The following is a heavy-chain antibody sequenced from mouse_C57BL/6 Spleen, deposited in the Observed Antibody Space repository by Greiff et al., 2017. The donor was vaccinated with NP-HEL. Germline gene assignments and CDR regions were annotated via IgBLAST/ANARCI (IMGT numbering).Heavy chain of an antibody. Sequence: EVQGVESGGGLVKPGGSLKLSCAASGFTFSSYAMSWVRQTPEKRLEWVATISDGGSYTYYPDNVKGRFTISRDNAKNNLYLQMSHLKSEDTAMYYCARDQYYGYDRFAYWGQGTLVTVSA. D-gene: IGHD2-2*01. V-gene: IGHV5-4*01. CDR2: ISDGGSYT. CDR3: ARDQYYGYDRFAY. J-gene: IGHJ3*01. CDR1: GFTFSSYA.